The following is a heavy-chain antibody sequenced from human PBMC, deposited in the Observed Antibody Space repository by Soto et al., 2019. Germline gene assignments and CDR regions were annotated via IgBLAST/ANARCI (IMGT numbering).Heavy chain of an antibody. J-gene: IGHJ6*02. CDR2: ISYDGSNK. D-gene: IGHD3-10*01. CDR1: GFTFSSYG. Sequence: GGSLRLSCAASGFTFSSYGMHWVRQAPGKGLEWVAVISYDGSNKYYADSVKGRFTISRDNSKNTLYLQMNSLRAEDTAVYYCAKETGSYYNYYYYGMDVWGQGTTVTVSS. CDR3: AKETGSYYNYYYYGMDV. V-gene: IGHV3-30*18.